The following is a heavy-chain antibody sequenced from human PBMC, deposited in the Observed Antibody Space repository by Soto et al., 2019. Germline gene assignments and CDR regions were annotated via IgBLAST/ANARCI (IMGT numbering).Heavy chain of an antibody. CDR3: ARVPVP. CDR1: GTSISSYY. CDR2: IYHSGST. D-gene: IGHD4-17*01. V-gene: IGHV4-59*12. J-gene: IGHJ5*02. Sequence: WEILSLTCTVPGTSISSYYWSWIRQRPGKGLEWIGYIYHSGSTYYNPSLKSRVTISVDRSKNQFSLKLSAVTAADTAVYYCARVPVPWGQGTLVTVSS.